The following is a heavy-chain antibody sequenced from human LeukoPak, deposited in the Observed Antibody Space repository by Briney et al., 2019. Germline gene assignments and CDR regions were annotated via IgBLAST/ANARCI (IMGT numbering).Heavy chain of an antibody. CDR3: ARGGRGSPRDAFDI. D-gene: IGHD1-26*01. V-gene: IGHV1-46*01. CDR2: ISPSGSST. Sequence: ASVKVSCKASGYSFISFYVHWVRQAPGKGVEWMGIISPSGSSTTYAQRFQGRVTMTRDMSTSTVYMELSSLRSEDTAVYYCARGGRGSPRDAFDIWGQGTMVTVSS. J-gene: IGHJ3*02. CDR1: GYSFISFY.